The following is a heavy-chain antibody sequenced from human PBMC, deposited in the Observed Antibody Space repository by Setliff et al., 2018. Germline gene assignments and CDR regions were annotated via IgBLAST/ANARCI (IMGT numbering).Heavy chain of an antibody. D-gene: IGHD5-18*01. CDR2: IYPGDSDT. CDR1: GYSFTSYW. CDR3: ARVTPDYYYYYGMDV. Sequence: PGESLKIPCKGSGYSFTSYWIGWVRQMPGKGLEWMGIIYPGDSDTRYSPSFQGQVTISADKSISTAYLQWSSLKASDTAMYYCARVTPDYYYYYGMDVWGQGTTVTVSS. J-gene: IGHJ6*02. V-gene: IGHV5-51*01.